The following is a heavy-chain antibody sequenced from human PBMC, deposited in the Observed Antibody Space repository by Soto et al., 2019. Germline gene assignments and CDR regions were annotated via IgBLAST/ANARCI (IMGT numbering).Heavy chain of an antibody. D-gene: IGHD6-13*01. V-gene: IGHV3-15*07. CDR1: GFTFSNAW. CDR3: ATDPGGVSYYYDGMDV. Sequence: EVQLVESGGGLVKPGGSLRLSCAASGFTFSNAWMNWVRQAPGRGLEWVGRIKGKTDGGTTDYAAPVKGRFTISRDDSKNTLYQQMNSQKTGDTAVYYCATDPGGVSYYYDGMDVWGQGTTVTVSS. CDR2: IKGKTDGGTT. J-gene: IGHJ6*02.